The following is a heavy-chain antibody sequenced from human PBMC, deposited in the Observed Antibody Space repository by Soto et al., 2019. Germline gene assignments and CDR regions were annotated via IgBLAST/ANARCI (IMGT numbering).Heavy chain of an antibody. CDR1: GFSLSTSGVG. CDR2: IYWDDDK. V-gene: IGHV2-5*02. CDR3: AHSSRRTWFGNNWFDP. Sequence: QITLKESGPTLVKPTQTLTLTCTFSGFSLSTSGVGVGWIRQPPGKALEWLALIYWDDDKRYSPSLKSRLTITKDTSKNQVVLTMTNMDPVDTATYYCAHSSRRTWFGNNWFDPWGQGTLVTVSS. J-gene: IGHJ5*02. D-gene: IGHD3-10*01.